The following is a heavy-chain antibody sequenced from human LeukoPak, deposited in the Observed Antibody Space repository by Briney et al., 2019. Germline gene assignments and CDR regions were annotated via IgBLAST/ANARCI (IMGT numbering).Heavy chain of an antibody. CDR2: VNPSGGST. V-gene: IGHV1-46*01. Sequence: GASAKVSCKASGYTFTSYYMHWVRQAPGQGLEWMGIVNPSGGSTSYAQKFQGRVTMTRDTSTSTVYMELSSLRSEDTAVYYCASWVENYDSSGYLDYWGQGTLVTVSS. D-gene: IGHD3-22*01. CDR1: GYTFTSYY. CDR3: ASWVENYDSSGYLDY. J-gene: IGHJ4*02.